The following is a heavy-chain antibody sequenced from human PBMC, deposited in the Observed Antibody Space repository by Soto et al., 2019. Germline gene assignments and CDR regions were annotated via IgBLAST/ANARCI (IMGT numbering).Heavy chain of an antibody. V-gene: IGHV4-4*02. CDR2: IYHTGST. CDR3: PTYDSWSGLFAY. J-gene: IGHJ4*02. Sequence: QVQLLESGPGLVKPSGTLSLTCAVSRASITDAKWWSWVRQAPGKGLEWIGEIYHTGSTSYNPSLTRRLTISVDKSNGQFPLKLRPLTAADTAVYYCPTYDSWSGLFAYWGQRILVTVSP. D-gene: IGHD3-3*01. CDR1: RASITDAKW.